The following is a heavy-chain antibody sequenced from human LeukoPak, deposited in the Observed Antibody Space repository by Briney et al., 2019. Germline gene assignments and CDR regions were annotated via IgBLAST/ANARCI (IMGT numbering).Heavy chain of an antibody. Sequence: ASVKVSCKASGGTFSSYAISWVRQAPGQGLEWMGGIIPIFGTANYAQKFQGRVTITTDESTSTAYMELSSLRSEDTAVYYCARVGDSSGYYYSFDFQHWGQGTLVTDSS. CDR2: IIPIFGTA. D-gene: IGHD3-22*01. CDR3: ARVGDSSGYYYSFDFQH. CDR1: GGTFSSYA. J-gene: IGHJ1*01. V-gene: IGHV1-69*05.